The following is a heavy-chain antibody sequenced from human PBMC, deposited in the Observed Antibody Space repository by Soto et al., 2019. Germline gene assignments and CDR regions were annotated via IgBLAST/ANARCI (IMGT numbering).Heavy chain of an antibody. V-gene: IGHV3-23*01. CDR2: VSGRGGST. Sequence: AGGSLRLSCTASGFTFNHYAMSWVRQAPGKGLEWVSAVSGRGGSTKYADSVKGRFIISRDNSNSTLYLQMDSLRGEDTAVYYCARNRLRQYYYGMDVWGQGTTVTVSS. J-gene: IGHJ6*02. D-gene: IGHD3-10*01. CDR1: GFTFNHYA. CDR3: ARNRLRQYYYGMDV.